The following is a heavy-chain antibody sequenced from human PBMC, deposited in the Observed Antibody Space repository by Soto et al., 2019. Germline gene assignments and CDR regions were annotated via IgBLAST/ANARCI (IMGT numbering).Heavy chain of an antibody. CDR1: GFTFSSYA. J-gene: IGHJ6*02. D-gene: IGHD2-15*01. Sequence: VGSLRLSCAASGFTFSSYAMHWVRQAPGKGLEWVAVISYDGSNKYYADSVKGRFTISRDNSKNTLYLQMNSLRAEDTAVYYCARELGYCSGGSCYPYGMDVWGQGTTVTVSS. CDR2: ISYDGSNK. V-gene: IGHV3-30-3*01. CDR3: ARELGYCSGGSCYPYGMDV.